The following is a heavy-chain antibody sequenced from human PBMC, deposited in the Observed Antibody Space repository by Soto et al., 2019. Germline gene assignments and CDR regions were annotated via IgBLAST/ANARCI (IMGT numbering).Heavy chain of an antibody. CDR3: ARDGQDIVATTNYYYYGMDV. Sequence: ASVKVSCKASGGTFSSYAISWVRQAPGQGLEWMGGIIPIFGTANYAQKFQGRVTITADESTSTAYMELSSLRSEDTAVYYCARDGQDIVATTNYYYYGMDVWGQGTTVTVSS. J-gene: IGHJ6*02. D-gene: IGHD5-12*01. CDR1: GGTFSSYA. CDR2: IIPIFGTA. V-gene: IGHV1-69*13.